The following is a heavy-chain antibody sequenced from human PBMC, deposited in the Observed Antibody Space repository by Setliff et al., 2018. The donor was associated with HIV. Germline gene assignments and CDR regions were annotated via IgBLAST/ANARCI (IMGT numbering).Heavy chain of an antibody. CDR2: IFAGGST. CDR3: ARSMGAFDY. J-gene: IGHJ4*02. Sequence: SETLSLTCSVSGYSISSGYFWSWIRQPAGKGLEYIGRIFAGGSTNYNPSLRSRVTISINTSKNQFSLELSSVTAADTAVYYCARSMGAFDYWGPGALVTVSS. V-gene: IGHV4-4*07. CDR1: GYSISSGYF. D-gene: IGHD1-26*01.